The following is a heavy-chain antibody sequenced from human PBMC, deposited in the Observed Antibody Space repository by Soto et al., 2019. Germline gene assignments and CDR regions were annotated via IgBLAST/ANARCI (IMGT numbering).Heavy chain of an antibody. V-gene: IGHV1-2*04. CDR3: ARSMKGCELGYYFDY. D-gene: IGHD1-26*01. CDR2: INPNSGGA. J-gene: IGHJ4*02. CDR1: GYTFTGYY. Sequence: QVQLVQSGAEVKKPGASVKVSCKASGYTFTGYYIHWVRQAPGQGLEWMGWINPNSGGANYAQKFQGWVTMTRDTSINTAYMELSRLGSDDTAVYFCARSMKGCELGYYFDYWGQGTLVTVSS.